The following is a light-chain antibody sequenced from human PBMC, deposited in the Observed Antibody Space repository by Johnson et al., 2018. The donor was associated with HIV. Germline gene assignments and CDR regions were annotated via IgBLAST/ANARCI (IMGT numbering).Light chain of an antibody. CDR3: GTWDSSLSYV. Sequence: QSVLTQPPSVSAAPGQKVTISRSGSSSNIGNNYVSWYQQLPGTAPKLLIYDNNKRPSGIPDRFSGSKSGTSATLGITGLQTGDEADYYCGTWDSSLSYVFGTGTKVTVL. J-gene: IGLJ1*01. CDR2: DNN. V-gene: IGLV1-51*01. CDR1: SSNIGNNY.